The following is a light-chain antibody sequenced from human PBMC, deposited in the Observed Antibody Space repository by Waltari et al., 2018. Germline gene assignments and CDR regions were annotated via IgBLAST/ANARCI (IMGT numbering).Light chain of an antibody. V-gene: IGLV3-21*02. Sequence: SYVVSQPPSVSVAPGQTARTTCGGNNFESKSVPSYQQKPGQAPVLVVSDDSDRPSGLPGRFSGSKSGNTATLTISRVEAGDEADYYCQVWDRSSDHHVFGGGTRLTVL. CDR2: DDS. CDR1: NFESKS. J-gene: IGLJ3*02. CDR3: QVWDRSSDHHV.